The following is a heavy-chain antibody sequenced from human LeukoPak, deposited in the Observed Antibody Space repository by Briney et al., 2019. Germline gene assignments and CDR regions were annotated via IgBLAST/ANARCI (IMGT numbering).Heavy chain of an antibody. Sequence: ASVKVSCKVSGYTLTELSMHWVRQAPGKGLEWMGGFDPEDGETIYAQKFQGRVTMTEDTSTDTAYMELRSLRSDDTAVYYCARDSEPSYYDSSGYPVSFDYWGQGTLVTVSS. J-gene: IGHJ4*02. CDR3: ARDSEPSYYDSSGYPVSFDY. D-gene: IGHD3-22*01. CDR2: FDPEDGET. CDR1: GYTLTELS. V-gene: IGHV1-24*01.